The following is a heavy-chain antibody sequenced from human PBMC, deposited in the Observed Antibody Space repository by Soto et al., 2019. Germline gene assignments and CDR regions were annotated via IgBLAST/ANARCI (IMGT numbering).Heavy chain of an antibody. CDR2: IYHSDIT. CDR3: ARFGLSCGTTTGNWFDP. D-gene: IGHD2-15*01. V-gene: IGHV4-59*02. J-gene: IGHJ5*02. Sequence: VQLQESGPGIVKPLETLALTCAVSDGSVNNYYWSWIRQTPGKALEGIGYIYHSDITNYNPSLASRGTMSIDTSKNQFSLKLTSVTAADAAVYYCARFGLSCGTTTGNWFDPWGQGTLVTVSS. CDR1: DGSVNNYY.